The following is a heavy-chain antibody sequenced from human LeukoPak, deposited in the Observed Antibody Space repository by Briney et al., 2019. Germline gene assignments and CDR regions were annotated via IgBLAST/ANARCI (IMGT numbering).Heavy chain of an antibody. Sequence: GGSLRLSCAASGFSFDIYAMGWVRQAPGKGLEWVSSISSSSSHIYYADSVRGRFTISRDNAKNSLFLQMNSLRGEDTAVYYCARCTTGKTFGSLREIKKSREIDYWGQGTLVTVSS. CDR3: ARCTTGKTFGSLREIKKSREIDY. D-gene: IGHD1-1*01. J-gene: IGHJ4*02. V-gene: IGHV3-21*01. CDR1: GFSFDIYA. CDR2: ISSSSSHI.